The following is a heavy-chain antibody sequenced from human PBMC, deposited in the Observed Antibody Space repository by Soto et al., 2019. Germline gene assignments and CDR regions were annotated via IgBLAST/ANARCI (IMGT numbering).Heavy chain of an antibody. CDR3: ARDYYGSGSRFDY. CDR1: GGSIISYY. V-gene: IGHV4-4*07. J-gene: IGHJ4*02. Sequence: SETLSLTCTVSGGSIISYYLSWIRQPAGKGLEWIGRIYTNGDTNYNPSLKSRVTMSVDTSKNQFSLNLSSVTAADTAVYYCARDYYGSGSRFDYWGQGTQVTVS. CDR2: IYTNGDT. D-gene: IGHD3-10*01.